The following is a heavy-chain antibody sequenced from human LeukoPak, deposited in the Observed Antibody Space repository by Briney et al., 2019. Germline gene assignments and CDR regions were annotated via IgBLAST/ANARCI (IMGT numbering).Heavy chain of an antibody. CDR2: IYYSGST. CDR1: GGSISSYY. V-gene: IGHV4-59*01. CDR3: ARQTGYNRYDY. Sequence: PSETLSLTCTVSGGSISSYYWSWIRQPPGKGLEWIGDIYYSGSTNYNPSLKSRVTISLDTSKNHFSLKLSPLTAPDTAVYYSARQTGYNRYDYSGHGTLVTVSP. D-gene: IGHD5-18*01. J-gene: IGHJ4*01.